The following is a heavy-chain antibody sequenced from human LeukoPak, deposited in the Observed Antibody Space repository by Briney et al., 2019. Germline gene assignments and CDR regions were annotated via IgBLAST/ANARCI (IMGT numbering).Heavy chain of an antibody. CDR3: AGDVISWSGYRPNYYMDV. CDR1: GFTVSSNY. D-gene: IGHD3-3*01. Sequence: QPGGSLRLSCAASGFTVSSNYMSWVRQAPGKGLEWVSVIYSGGSTYYADSVKGRFTISRDNSKNTLYLQMNSLRAEDTAVYYCAGDVISWSGYRPNYYMDVWGKGTTVTVSS. CDR2: IYSGGST. J-gene: IGHJ6*03. V-gene: IGHV3-66*02.